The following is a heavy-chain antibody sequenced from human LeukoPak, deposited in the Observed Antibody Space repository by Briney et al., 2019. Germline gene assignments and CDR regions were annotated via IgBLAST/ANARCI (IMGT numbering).Heavy chain of an antibody. Sequence: PSETLSLTCTVSGGSISSYYWSWIRQPPGKGLEWIGYIYYSGSTDYNPSLKSRVTISVDTSKNQFSLKLSSVTAADTAVYYCARSTGVVIGWFDPWGQGTLVTVSS. D-gene: IGHD3-3*01. J-gene: IGHJ5*02. V-gene: IGHV4-59*01. CDR3: ARSTGVVIGWFDP. CDR1: GGSISSYY. CDR2: IYYSGST.